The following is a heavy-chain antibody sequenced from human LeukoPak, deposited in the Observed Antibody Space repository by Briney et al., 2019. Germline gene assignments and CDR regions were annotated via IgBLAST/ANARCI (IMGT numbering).Heavy chain of an antibody. D-gene: IGHD6-13*01. J-gene: IGHJ4*02. V-gene: IGHV3-48*04. Sequence: PGGSLRLSCAASGFTFSSYSMNWVRQAPGKGLEWVSYISSSSSTKYYADSVKGRFTISRDNAKNSLYLQMNSLRAEDTAVYYCAREEGGYSSSWLDYWGQGTLVTVSS. CDR1: GFTFSSYS. CDR3: AREEGGYSSSWLDY. CDR2: ISSSSSTK.